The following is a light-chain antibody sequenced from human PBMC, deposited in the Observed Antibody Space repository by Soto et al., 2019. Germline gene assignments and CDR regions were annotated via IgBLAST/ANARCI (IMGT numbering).Light chain of an antibody. Sequence: EMVTTQSPAILSVSPGESATLSCRASQSVNSNYLAWYQQHPGQPPRLLIYGISTRATGIPARFRRSGSGTEFSLTISSLQPDDFATYSCQHYNNYPWPFGQGTKVDIK. V-gene: IGKV3-15*01. CDR2: GIS. J-gene: IGKJ1*01. CDR3: QHYNNYPWP. CDR1: QSVNSN.